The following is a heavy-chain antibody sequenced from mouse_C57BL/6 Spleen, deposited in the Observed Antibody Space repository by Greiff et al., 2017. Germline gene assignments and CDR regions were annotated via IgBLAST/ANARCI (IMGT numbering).Heavy chain of an antibody. D-gene: IGHD1-1*01. V-gene: IGHV10-1*01. CDR2: IRSKSNNYAT. Sequence: DVMLVESGGGLVQPKGSLKLSCAASGFSFNTYAMNWVRQAPGKGLEWVARIRSKSNNYATYYADSVKDRFTISRDDSESMLYLQMNNLKTEDTAMYYCVRSYYGSSYGDYWGQGTSVTVSS. CDR3: VRSYYGSSYGDY. J-gene: IGHJ4*01. CDR1: GFSFNTYA.